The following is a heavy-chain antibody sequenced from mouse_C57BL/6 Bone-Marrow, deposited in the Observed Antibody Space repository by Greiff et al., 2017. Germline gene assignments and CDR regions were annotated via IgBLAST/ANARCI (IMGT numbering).Heavy chain of an antibody. J-gene: IGHJ3*01. Sequence: QVQLQQSGPELVKPGASVKISCKASGYAFSSSWMNWVKQRPGKGLEWIGRIYPGDGDTNYNEKFKSKATLTVDTSSSTAYMQLSSLTSEDSAVYYCARMGKGAYWGQGTLVTVSA. V-gene: IGHV1-82*01. D-gene: IGHD1-3*01. CDR3: ARMGKGAY. CDR2: IYPGDGDT. CDR1: GYAFSSSW.